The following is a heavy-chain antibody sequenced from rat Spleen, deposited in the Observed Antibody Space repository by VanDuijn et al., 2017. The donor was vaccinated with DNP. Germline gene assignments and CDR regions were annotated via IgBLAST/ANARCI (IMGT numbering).Heavy chain of an antibody. J-gene: IGHJ1*01. CDR3: AKGDTYDWYLDF. D-gene: IGHD2-2*01. CDR1: GFSLSSYW. V-gene: IGHV5-58*01. Sequence: EVQLVETGGGLVLPGRSLKLSCLASGFSLSSYWMYWIRQAPGKGLEWVASINTDGGSSFYPDSVKGRFTISRDNAENTVYLQMNSLSSEDTATYYCAKGDTYDWYLDFWGPGTMVTVSS. CDR2: INTDGGSS.